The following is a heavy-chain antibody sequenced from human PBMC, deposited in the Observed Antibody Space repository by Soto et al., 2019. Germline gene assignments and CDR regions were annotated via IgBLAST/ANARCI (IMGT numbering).Heavy chain of an antibody. CDR1: GFTVANYA. Sequence: GGSLRLSCATSGFTVANYAMSWVRQAPGKGPAWVGFIRSEAKGGTTEIAASVEGRFTISRDDSRSIVHLQMNDLKIEDTGVYYCFKDSSGHWGQGTLVTVSS. D-gene: IGHD4-4*01. V-gene: IGHV3-49*04. CDR3: FKDSSGH. J-gene: IGHJ4*02. CDR2: IRSEAKGGTT.